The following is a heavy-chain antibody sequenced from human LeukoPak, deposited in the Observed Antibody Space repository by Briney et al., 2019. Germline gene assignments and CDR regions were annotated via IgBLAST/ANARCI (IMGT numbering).Heavy chain of an antibody. CDR3: ARGITGTPLDY. CDR2: IYPRDGST. D-gene: IGHD1-7*01. Sequence: GASVKVSCKASGYSFTSNYIHWVRQAPGQGLEWMGMIYPRDGSTNYAQKFQGRVTITADESASTAYMELSSLRSEDTAVYYCARGITGTPLDYWGQGTLVTVSS. CDR1: GYSFTSNY. V-gene: IGHV1-46*01. J-gene: IGHJ4*02.